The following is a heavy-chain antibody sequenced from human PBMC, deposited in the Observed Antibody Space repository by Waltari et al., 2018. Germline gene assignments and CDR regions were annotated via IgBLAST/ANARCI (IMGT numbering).Heavy chain of an antibody. D-gene: IGHD3-3*01. CDR1: GYTFTSHY. CDR2: SNPIGGST. CDR3: ARDYAGAENDFWSGLLDY. V-gene: IGHV1-46*01. J-gene: IGHJ4*01. Sequence: QVQLEQSGAEVRKPGASVKVSCKASGYTFTSHYMHWVRQAPGQGLEWLGTSNPIGGSTSYAHNFQGTMNRDTSTGTVYMDLGSLRSEDTAVYYCARDYAGAENDFWSGLLDYWGQGTLVTVAS.